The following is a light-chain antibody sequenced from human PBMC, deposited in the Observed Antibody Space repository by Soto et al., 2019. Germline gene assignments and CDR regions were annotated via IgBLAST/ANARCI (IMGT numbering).Light chain of an antibody. V-gene: IGLV2-14*01. CDR3: SSYIRSSTSYV. CDR2: EVS. Sequence: QSALTQPASVSGSPGQSITISCTGTSSDVGGYNYVSWYQHHPGKAPKLMIYEVSNRPSGVSNRFSGSKSDNTASLTISGLQAEDEADYYCSSYIRSSTSYVFGTGTKLTVL. CDR1: SSDVGGYNY. J-gene: IGLJ1*01.